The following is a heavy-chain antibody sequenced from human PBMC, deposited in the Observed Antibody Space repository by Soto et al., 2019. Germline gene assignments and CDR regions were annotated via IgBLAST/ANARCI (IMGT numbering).Heavy chain of an antibody. Sequence: VASVKVSCKASGYTFTGYYMHWVRQAPGQGLEWMGWINPNSGGTNYAQKFQGWVTMTRDTSISTAYMELSRLRSDDTAVYYCARDRYYGDSPYYFDYWGQGTLVTVSS. J-gene: IGHJ4*02. D-gene: IGHD4-17*01. CDR3: ARDRYYGDSPYYFDY. V-gene: IGHV1-2*04. CDR2: INPNSGGT. CDR1: GYTFTGYY.